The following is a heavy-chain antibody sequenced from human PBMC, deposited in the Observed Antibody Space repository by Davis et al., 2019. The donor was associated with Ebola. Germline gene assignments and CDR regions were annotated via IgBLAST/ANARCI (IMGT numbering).Heavy chain of an antibody. D-gene: IGHD2-15*01. CDR1: GHTFTSYY. V-gene: IGHV1-46*04. J-gene: IGHJ6*04. CDR2: INASGGST. Sequence: AASVTVSCKASGHTFTSYYMHWVRQAPGQGLEWMGIINASGGSTSYAQKLQGRVTMTTDTSTSTVYMELSSLRSEDTAVYYCARERIVVMILANEDYYYYGMDVWGKGTTVTVSS. CDR3: ARERIVVMILANEDYYYYGMDV.